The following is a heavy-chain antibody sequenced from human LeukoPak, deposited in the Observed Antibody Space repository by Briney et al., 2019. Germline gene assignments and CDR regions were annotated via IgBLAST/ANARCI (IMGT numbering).Heavy chain of an antibody. CDR3: AGEDYFDSSGYASWRFDI. CDR2: IYYSGNT. D-gene: IGHD3-22*01. CDR1: GFTFSSYG. Sequence: GSLRLSCAASGFTFSSYGMHWVRQAPGKGLEWIGHIYYSGNTIYNPSLKSRVTISVDTSKNQFSLKLTSVTTADTAVYYCAGEDYFDSSGYASWRFDIWGQGTMVTVSS. J-gene: IGHJ3*02. V-gene: IGHV4-59*01.